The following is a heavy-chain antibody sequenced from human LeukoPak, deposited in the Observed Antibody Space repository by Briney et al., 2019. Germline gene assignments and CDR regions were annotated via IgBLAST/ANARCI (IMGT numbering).Heavy chain of an antibody. V-gene: IGHV4-30-4*08. D-gene: IGHD3-22*01. J-gene: IGHJ3*02. CDR3: ARDSDHYYYDSSGYPPVAAFDI. Sequence: SETLSLTCTVSGGSISSGDYYWSWIRQPPGKGLEWIGYIYYSGSTYYNPSLKSRVTISVDTSKNQFSLKLSSVTAADTAVYYCARDSDHYYYDSSGYPPVAAFDIWGQGAMVTVSS. CDR1: GGSISSGDYY. CDR2: IYYSGST.